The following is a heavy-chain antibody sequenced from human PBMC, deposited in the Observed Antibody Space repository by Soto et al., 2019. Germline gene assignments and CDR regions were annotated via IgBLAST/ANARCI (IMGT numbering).Heavy chain of an antibody. CDR2: ISAYNGNT. D-gene: IGHD5-18*01. CDR1: GYTFTSYG. J-gene: IGHJ4*02. V-gene: IGHV1-18*01. CDR3: ASSLLVGYGLEAESD. Sequence: QVQLVQSGAEVKKPGASVKVSCKASGYTFTSYGISWVRQAPGQGLEWMGWISAYNGNTNYAQKLQGRVTMTTDTTTSTADRRLKSLRSGDAAVYYCASSLLVGYGLEAESDWGQGTLVTVSS.